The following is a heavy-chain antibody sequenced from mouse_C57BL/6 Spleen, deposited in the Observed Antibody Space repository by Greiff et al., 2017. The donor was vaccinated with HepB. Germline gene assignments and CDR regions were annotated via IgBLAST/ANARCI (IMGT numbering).Heavy chain of an antibody. J-gene: IGHJ4*01. CDR2: IYPGDGDT. CDR1: GYAFSSSW. V-gene: IGHV1-82*01. D-gene: IGHD2-4*01. CDR3: ARSDDYDGYYYAMDY. Sequence: QVQLKESGPELVKPGASVKISCKASGYAFSSSWMNWVKQRPGKGLEWIGRIYPGDGDTNYNGKFKGKATLTADKSSSTAYMQLSSLTSEDSAVYFCARSDDYDGYYYAMDYWGQGTSVTVSS.